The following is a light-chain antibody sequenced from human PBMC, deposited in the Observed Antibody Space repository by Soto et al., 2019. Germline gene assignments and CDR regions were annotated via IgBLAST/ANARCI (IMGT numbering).Light chain of an antibody. CDR3: MQALQSLT. J-gene: IGKJ5*01. CDR2: IGS. Sequence: EIVMTQSPLTLPVTPGEPASISCRSSQSLLYNNTYNYLDWYVQKPGQSPQLLIYIGSNRAPGVPDRFSGSGSGTDFTLKINRVEAEDVGTYYCMQALQSLTFGQGTRLEIQ. CDR1: QSLLYNNTYNY. V-gene: IGKV2-28*01.